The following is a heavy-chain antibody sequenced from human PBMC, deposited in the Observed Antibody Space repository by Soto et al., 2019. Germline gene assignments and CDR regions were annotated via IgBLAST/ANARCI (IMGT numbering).Heavy chain of an antibody. J-gene: IGHJ5*02. CDR3: ARLFCSSSSCLTPSWFDP. D-gene: IGHD2-2*01. Sequence: QVQLQESGPGLVKPSGTLSLTCAVSGGSISSNNWWSWVRQVPGPGLEWIGDIFHSESTNYNPSLKSRVTISVDKSKNQFSLKLSSVTAADTALYYCARLFCSSSSCLTPSWFDPWGQGTLVTVSS. CDR1: GGSISSNNW. V-gene: IGHV4-4*02. CDR2: IFHSEST.